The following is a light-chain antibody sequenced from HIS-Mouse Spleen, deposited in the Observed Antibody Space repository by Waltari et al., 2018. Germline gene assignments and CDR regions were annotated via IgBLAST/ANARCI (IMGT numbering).Light chain of an antibody. CDR1: KSVSSN. CDR2: GAS. V-gene: IGKV3-15*01. J-gene: IGKJ3*01. Sequence: EIVMTQSPATLSVSPGERATLPCRASKSVSSNLAWYQQKPGQAPRLLIYGASTRATGIPARFSGSGSGTEFTLTISSMQSEDFAVYYCQQYNNWPLFTFGPGTKVDIK. CDR3: QQYNNWPLFT.